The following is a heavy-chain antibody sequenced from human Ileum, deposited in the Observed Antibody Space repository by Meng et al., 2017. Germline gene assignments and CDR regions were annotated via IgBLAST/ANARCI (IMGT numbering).Heavy chain of an antibody. Sequence: QVQLQQGGAGLLKPSATLSLTCAVYDGSFSGYFWSWIRQPPGKGLEWIGEINHSGSTNYNPSLKGRVTISVDTSKSQFSLRLNSVTAADTALYYCAGAAIRTYYYGSGSYYFTKWGQGTLVTVSS. CDR3: AGAAIRTYYYGSGSYYFTK. CDR2: INHSGST. J-gene: IGHJ4*02. CDR1: DGSFSGYF. V-gene: IGHV4-34*01. D-gene: IGHD3-10*01.